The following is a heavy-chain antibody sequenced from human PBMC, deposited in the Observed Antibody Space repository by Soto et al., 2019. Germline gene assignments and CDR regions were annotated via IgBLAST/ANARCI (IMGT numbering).Heavy chain of an antibody. CDR3: AKGVLSFHYGMEV. Sequence: GSXXLSCAPSGFTFXPYPMTCVRQAPGKGLEWVSSISSTSGRTSSYADSVKGRFAISRDFSDNTVYLQMNNLRVDDTDVYFCAKGVLSFHYGMEVWGQGPTGTVS. J-gene: IGHJ6*02. V-gene: IGHV3-23*01. D-gene: IGHD3-10*01. CDR1: GFTFXPYP. CDR2: ISSTSGRT.